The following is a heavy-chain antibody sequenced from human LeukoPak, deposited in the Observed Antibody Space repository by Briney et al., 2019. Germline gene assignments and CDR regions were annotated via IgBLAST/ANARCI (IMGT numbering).Heavy chain of an antibody. CDR1: GYTFTSYD. CDR3: ARAEGDYYYESSRYDY. J-gene: IGHJ4*02. Sequence: ASVKVSCKASGYTFTSYDVNWVRQATEQGLEWMGWMNPNSGNTGYAQKFQGRVTMTRNTSISTAYMELSSLRSEDTAVYYCARAEGDYYYESSRYDYSGQGPLVTVSS. V-gene: IGHV1-8*01. CDR2: MNPNSGNT. D-gene: IGHD3-22*01.